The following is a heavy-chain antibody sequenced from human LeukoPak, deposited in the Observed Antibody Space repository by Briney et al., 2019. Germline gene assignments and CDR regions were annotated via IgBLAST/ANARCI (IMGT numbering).Heavy chain of an antibody. CDR1: GGSISSYY. J-gene: IGHJ4*02. CDR3: ARGSGYYYGYFDY. CDR2: IYYSGST. V-gene: IGHV4-59*01. D-gene: IGHD3-22*01. Sequence: SETLSLTRTVSGGSISSYYWSWIRQPPGKGLEWIGYIYYSGSTNYNPSLKSRVTISVDTSKNQFSLKLSSVTAADTAVYYCARGSGYYYGYFDYWGQGTLVTVSS.